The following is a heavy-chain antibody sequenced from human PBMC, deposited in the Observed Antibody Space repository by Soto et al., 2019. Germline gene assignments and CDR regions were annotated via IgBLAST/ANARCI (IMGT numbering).Heavy chain of an antibody. Sequence: SETLSLTCAVYGGSFSGYYWSWIRQPPGKGLEWIGEINHSGSTNYNPSLKSRVTISVDTSKNQFSLKLSSVTAADTAVYYCARGSPVYDYIWGSYRYNHWGQGTLVTVSS. CDR2: INHSGST. D-gene: IGHD3-16*02. J-gene: IGHJ5*02. CDR3: ARGSPVYDYIWGSYRYNH. CDR1: GGSFSGYY. V-gene: IGHV4-34*01.